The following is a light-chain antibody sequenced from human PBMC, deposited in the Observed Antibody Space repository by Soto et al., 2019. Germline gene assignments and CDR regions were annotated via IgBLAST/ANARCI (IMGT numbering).Light chain of an antibody. J-gene: IGKJ1*01. V-gene: IGKV3-15*01. CDR1: QSFSSN. Sequence: EIVMTQSPATLSVSPGERATLSCRASQSFSSNLAWYQQKPGQAPRLLIYGASTRATGIPARFSGSGSGPESTLTISSLQSEDFAVYYCQQYNNWLGTFGQGTKVEIK. CDR3: QQYNNWLGT. CDR2: GAS.